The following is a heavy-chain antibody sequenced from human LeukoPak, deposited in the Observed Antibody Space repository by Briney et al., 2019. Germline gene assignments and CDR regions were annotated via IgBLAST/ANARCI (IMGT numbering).Heavy chain of an antibody. Sequence: GRSLRLSCAASGFTFSSYGMHWVRQAPGKGLEWVALIWYDGSNKYYADSVKGRFTISRDNSKNTLYLQMNSLRAEDTAMYYCARVRIGGYCGGDCYSPDYWGQGTLVTVSS. CDR3: ARVRIGGYCGGDCYSPDY. CDR1: GFTFSSYG. V-gene: IGHV3-33*01. J-gene: IGHJ4*02. D-gene: IGHD2-21*02. CDR2: IWYDGSNK.